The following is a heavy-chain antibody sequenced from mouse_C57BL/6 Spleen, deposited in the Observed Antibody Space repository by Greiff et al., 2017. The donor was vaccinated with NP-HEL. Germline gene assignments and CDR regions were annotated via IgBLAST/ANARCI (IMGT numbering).Heavy chain of an antibody. CDR2: INPNNGGT. Sequence: VQLKQSGPELVKPGASVKISCKASGYTFTDYYMNWVKQSHGKSLEWIGDINPNNGGTSYNQKFKGKATLTVDKSSSTAYMELRSLTSEDSAVYYCAIESPIYYDYDGCFAYWGQGTLVTVSA. CDR3: AIESPIYYDYDGCFAY. J-gene: IGHJ3*01. V-gene: IGHV1-26*01. CDR1: GYTFTDYY. D-gene: IGHD2-4*01.